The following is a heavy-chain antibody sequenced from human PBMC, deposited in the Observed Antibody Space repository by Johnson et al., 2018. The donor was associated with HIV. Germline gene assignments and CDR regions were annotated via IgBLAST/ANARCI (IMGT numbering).Heavy chain of an antibody. D-gene: IGHD1-26*01. V-gene: IGHV3-9*01. CDR1: GFTFSSYA. CDR3: AKDLSGSYVHALDI. CDR2: ISWTSGSI. Sequence: EVQLVESGGGVVQPGRSLRLSCAASGFTFSSYAMHWVRQAPGKGLEWVSGISWTSGSIGYADSLKGRFTISRDNAKNSLYLQMYSLRAEDTALYYCAKDLSGSYVHALDIWGQGTIVTVSS. J-gene: IGHJ3*02.